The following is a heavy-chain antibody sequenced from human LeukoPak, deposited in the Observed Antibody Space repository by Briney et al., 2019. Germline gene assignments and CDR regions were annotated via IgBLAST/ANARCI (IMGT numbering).Heavy chain of an antibody. J-gene: IGHJ4*02. CDR1: DGSFSGYY. CDR2: IYYSGST. CDR3: ARGNEYSSSSVHN. D-gene: IGHD6-6*01. V-gene: IGHV4-30-4*08. Sequence: SETLSLTCAVYDGSFSGYYWSWVRQPPGKGLEWIGYIYYSGSTYYNPSLKSRVTISVDTSKNQFSLKLSSVTAADTAVYYCARGNEYSSSSVHNWGQGTLVTVSS.